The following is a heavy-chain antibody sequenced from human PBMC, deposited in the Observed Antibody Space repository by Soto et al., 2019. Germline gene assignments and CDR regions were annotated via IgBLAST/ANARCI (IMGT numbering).Heavy chain of an antibody. J-gene: IGHJ4*02. D-gene: IGHD6-19*01. CDR2: ISCCGGST. V-gene: IGHV3-23*01. Sequence: GGSLRLSCVASGFNFKKFAMSWVRQAPGEGLEWVSGISCCGGSTSYADSVKGRFSIARDDSTNTLSLQMNNLRVEDTAQYYCAKADGEQWLLPHLDKWGQGTLVIVSS. CDR3: AKADGEQWLLPHLDK. CDR1: GFNFKKFA.